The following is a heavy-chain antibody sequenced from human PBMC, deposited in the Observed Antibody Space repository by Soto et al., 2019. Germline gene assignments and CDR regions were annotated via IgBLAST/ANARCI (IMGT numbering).Heavy chain of an antibody. D-gene: IGHD6-13*01. Sequence: EVQLLESGGGLVQPGGSLRLSCAASGFTFSSYAMSWVRQAPGKGLEWVSTIIGSGDTTYYADSVKGRFTISRDNSMNTLDLQMHSLRVEDTAVYSCAKGSIATAGTVEYWGQGTLVTVSS. CDR1: GFTFSSYA. V-gene: IGHV3-23*01. CDR3: AKGSIATAGTVEY. J-gene: IGHJ4*02. CDR2: IIGSGDTT.